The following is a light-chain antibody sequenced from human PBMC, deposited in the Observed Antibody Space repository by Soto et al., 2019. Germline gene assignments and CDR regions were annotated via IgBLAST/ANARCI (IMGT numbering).Light chain of an antibody. CDR2: GAS. CDR1: QSVNSN. Sequence: EIVMAQSPASLSVSPGERATLSCRASQSVNSNLAWYQQKAGQAPRLLIYGASIRATGIPARFSGSESGTEFTLTISSLQSEDFAVYYCQQYNNWPRTFGQGTKVEIK. V-gene: IGKV3-15*01. CDR3: QQYNNWPRT. J-gene: IGKJ1*01.